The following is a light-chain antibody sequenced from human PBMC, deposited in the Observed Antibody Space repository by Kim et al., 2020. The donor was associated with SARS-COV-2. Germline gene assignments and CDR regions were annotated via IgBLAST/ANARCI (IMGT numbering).Light chain of an antibody. CDR2: DAS. J-gene: IGKJ5*01. CDR3: QQHGSLPIT. Sequence: ASLGDRVTITCQASHDISNYLNWYYQKPGKAPQLLIYDASTLETGVPSRFSGSGSGTDFTLTITSLQAEDFATYFCQQHGSLPITFGQGTRLEIK. V-gene: IGKV1-33*01. CDR1: HDISNY.